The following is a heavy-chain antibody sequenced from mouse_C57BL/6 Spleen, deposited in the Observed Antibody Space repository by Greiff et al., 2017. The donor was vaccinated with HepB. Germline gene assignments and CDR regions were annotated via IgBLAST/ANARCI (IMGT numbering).Heavy chain of an antibody. Sequence: QVQLQQPGAELVKPGASVKLSCKASGYTFTSYWMHWVKQSPGQGLEWIGMIHPNSGSTNYNEKFKSKATLTVDKSSSTAYMQLSSLTSEDTAVYYWARGYYGSSYGGVWGKGTTVTVSS. CDR3: ARGYYGSSYGGV. CDR2: IHPNSGST. V-gene: IGHV1-64*01. J-gene: IGHJ1*03. CDR1: GYTFTSYW. D-gene: IGHD1-1*01.